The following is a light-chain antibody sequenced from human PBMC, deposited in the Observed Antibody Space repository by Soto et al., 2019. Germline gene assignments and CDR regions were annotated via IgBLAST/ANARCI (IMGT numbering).Light chain of an antibody. CDR2: EVS. Sequence: QSALTQPASVSGSPGQSITISCTGTSSDVGGYNYVAWYQLHPGKAPKRIIYEVSHRPSGASKHFSGYKSGNTASLTISGLQAEDAADYYCSSYTRTSTPCVFGNRTKATVL. J-gene: IGLJ1*01. CDR1: SSDVGGYNY. CDR3: SSYTRTSTPCV. V-gene: IGLV2-14*01.